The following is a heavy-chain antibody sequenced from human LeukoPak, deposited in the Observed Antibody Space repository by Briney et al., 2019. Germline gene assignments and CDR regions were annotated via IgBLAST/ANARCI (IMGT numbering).Heavy chain of an antibody. CDR2: IRSDGSNK. CDR3: AKARYYYDSSGYSLFDR. Sequence: GGSLRLSCAASGFTFSNYGMHWVRQAPGKGLEWVAFIRSDGSNKYYADSVKGRFTISRDSSKNTLYLQMNSLRAEDTAVYYCAKARYYYDSSGYSLFDRWSQGTLVTVSS. CDR1: GFTFSNYG. D-gene: IGHD3-22*01. J-gene: IGHJ5*02. V-gene: IGHV3-30*02.